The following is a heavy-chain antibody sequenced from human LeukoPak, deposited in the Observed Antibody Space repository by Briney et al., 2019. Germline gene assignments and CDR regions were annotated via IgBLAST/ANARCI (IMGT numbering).Heavy chain of an antibody. V-gene: IGHV3-21*01. CDR3: ARDYDSISTTCYGPSYYFDY. D-gene: IGHD2-2*01. Sequence: GGSLRLSCAASGFTFTTYTMNWVRQAPGKGPEWVSSISGSSGYIYYADSVRGRFTISRDNAKNSLHLQMNSLRAEDTAVYYCARDYDSISTTCYGPSYYFDYWGQGILVTVSS. J-gene: IGHJ4*02. CDR2: ISGSSGYI. CDR1: GFTFTTYT.